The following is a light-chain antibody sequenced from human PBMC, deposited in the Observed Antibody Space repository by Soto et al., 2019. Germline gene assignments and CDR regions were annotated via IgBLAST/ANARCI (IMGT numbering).Light chain of an antibody. V-gene: IGKV1-5*01. CDR1: QSINGW. Sequence: DIQMTQSPSTLSASVGDRVTITCRASQSINGWVAWFQQKPGKAPKVLIYDASTLESGVPSRFSGSGSGTEFTLTIDSLQPDDVATYYCQRYNAFSQTFGQGTKVEI. J-gene: IGKJ1*01. CDR2: DAS. CDR3: QRYNAFSQT.